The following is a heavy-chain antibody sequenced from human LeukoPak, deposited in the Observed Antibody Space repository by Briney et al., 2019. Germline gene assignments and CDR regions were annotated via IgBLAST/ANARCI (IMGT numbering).Heavy chain of an antibody. V-gene: IGHV1-18*01. Sequence: ASVKVSCKASGYTFTSYGISGVRPAPGQGLEWMGWISAYNGNTNYAQKLQGRVTMTTDTSTSTAYLELRSLRSDDTAVYYCARNRDYVWGSHPFDYWGQGTLVTVSS. CDR3: ARNRDYVWGSHPFDY. D-gene: IGHD3-16*01. CDR1: GYTFTSYG. CDR2: ISAYNGNT. J-gene: IGHJ4*02.